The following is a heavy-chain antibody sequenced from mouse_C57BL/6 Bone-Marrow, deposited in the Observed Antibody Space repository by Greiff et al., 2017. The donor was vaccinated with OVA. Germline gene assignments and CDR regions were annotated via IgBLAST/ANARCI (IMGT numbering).Heavy chain of an antibody. CDR2: ISYDGSN. CDR1: GYSITSGYY. D-gene: IGHD1-1*01. V-gene: IGHV3-6*01. J-gene: IGHJ4*01. CDR3: ANGSSYEGYYAMDY. Sequence: EVKLMESGPGLVKPSQSLSLTCSVTGYSITSGYYWNWIRQFPGNKLEWMGYISYDGSNNYNPSLKNRISITRDTSKNQFFLKLNSVTTEDTATYYCANGSSYEGYYAMDYWGQGTSVTVSS.